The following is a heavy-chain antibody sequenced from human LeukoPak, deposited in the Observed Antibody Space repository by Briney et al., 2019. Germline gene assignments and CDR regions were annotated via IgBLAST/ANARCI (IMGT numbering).Heavy chain of an antibody. J-gene: IGHJ4*02. CDR3: ASHGGEYQLLWVLDY. Sequence: GASVKVSCKASGYTFTGYYMHWVRQAPGQGLERMGWINPNSGGTNYAQKFQGRVTMTRDTSISTAYMELSRLRSDDTAVYYCASHGGEYQLLWVLDYWGQGTLVTVSS. CDR1: GYTFTGYY. V-gene: IGHV1-2*02. D-gene: IGHD2-2*01. CDR2: INPNSGGT.